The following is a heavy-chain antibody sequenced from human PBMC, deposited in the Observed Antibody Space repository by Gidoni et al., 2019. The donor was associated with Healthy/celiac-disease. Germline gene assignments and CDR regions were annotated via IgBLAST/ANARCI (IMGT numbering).Heavy chain of an antibody. CDR3: ARGGIAAAGTKGKVDY. CDR2: INHSGST. J-gene: IGHJ4*02. Sequence: QVQLQQWGAGLLKPSETLSFTCAVYGGSFSGYYWSWLRQPPGKGLEWIGEINHSGSTNYNPSLKSRVTISVDTSKNQFSLKLSSVTAADTAVYYCARGGIAAAGTKGKVDYWGQGTLVTVSS. V-gene: IGHV4-34*01. D-gene: IGHD6-13*01. CDR1: GGSFSGYY.